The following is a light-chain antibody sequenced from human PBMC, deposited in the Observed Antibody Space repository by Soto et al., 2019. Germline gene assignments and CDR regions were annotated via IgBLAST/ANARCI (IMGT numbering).Light chain of an antibody. CDR2: AAS. Sequence: DIQLTQSPSFVSASVGDRVTFTCRASQGISRFLTWYQHTPGKAPKLLIYAASTLESGVPSRFSGSGSGTQFTLTISSLQPEDCATYYCQQLSGYPWTFDQGTKVEIK. CDR3: QQLSGYPWT. CDR1: QGISRF. V-gene: IGKV1-9*01. J-gene: IGKJ1*01.